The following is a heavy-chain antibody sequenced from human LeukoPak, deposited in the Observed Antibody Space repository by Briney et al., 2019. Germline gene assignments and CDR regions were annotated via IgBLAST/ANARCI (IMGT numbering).Heavy chain of an antibody. CDR3: ASPFWSAWGDAFDI. J-gene: IGHJ3*02. D-gene: IGHD3-3*01. CDR2: IIPIFGTA. Sequence: GASVKVSCKASGGTFSSYAISWVRQAPGQGLEWMGGIIPIFGTANYAQKFQGRVTITADESTSTAYMELSSLRSEDTAVYYCASPFWSAWGDAFDIWGQGTMVTVSS. CDR1: GGTFSSYA. V-gene: IGHV1-69*13.